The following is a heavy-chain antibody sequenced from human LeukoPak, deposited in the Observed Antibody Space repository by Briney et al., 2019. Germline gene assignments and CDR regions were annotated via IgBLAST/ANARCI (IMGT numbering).Heavy chain of an antibody. CDR3: ASRYYYDSSGYYNWFDP. CDR2: INHSGST. CDR1: GGSFSGYY. V-gene: IGHV4-34*01. D-gene: IGHD3-22*01. Sequence: PSETLSLTCAVYGGSFSGYYWSWIRQPPGKGLEWIGEINHSGSTNYNPSLKSRVTISVDTSKNQFSLKLSSVTAADTAVYYYASRYYYDSSGYYNWFDPWGQGTLVTVSS. J-gene: IGHJ5*02.